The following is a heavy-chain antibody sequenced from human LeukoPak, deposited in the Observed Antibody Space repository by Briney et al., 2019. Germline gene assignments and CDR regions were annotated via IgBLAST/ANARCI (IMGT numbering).Heavy chain of an antibody. CDR1: GGSISSISSNNYH. CDR3: AREMGVVTAHGTDV. Sequence: SETLSLTCIVSGGSISSISSNNYHWGWIRQPPGKGLEWIGSIYYSGSTYYNPSLKSRVTISVDTSKNQFSLKLSSVTAADTALYYCAREMGVVTAHGTDVRGQGTTVTVSS. D-gene: IGHD4-23*01. CDR2: IYYSGST. V-gene: IGHV4-39*02. J-gene: IGHJ6*02.